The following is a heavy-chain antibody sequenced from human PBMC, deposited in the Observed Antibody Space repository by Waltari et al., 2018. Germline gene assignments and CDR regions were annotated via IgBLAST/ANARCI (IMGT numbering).Heavy chain of an antibody. D-gene: IGHD3-3*01. Sequence: EVQLLESGGGLVQPGGSLRLSCAASGFTFSSDAMSWVRQAPGKGLEWVSAISGSGGSTYYADSVKGRFTISRDNSKNTLYLQMNSLRAEDTAVYYCAKDLSDYDFWSGYPSYFDYWGQGTLVTVSS. CDR3: AKDLSDYDFWSGYPSYFDY. V-gene: IGHV3-23*01. J-gene: IGHJ4*02. CDR1: GFTFSSDA. CDR2: ISGSGGST.